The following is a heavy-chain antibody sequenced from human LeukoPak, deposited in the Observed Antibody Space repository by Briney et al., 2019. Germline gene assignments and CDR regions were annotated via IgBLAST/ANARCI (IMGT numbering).Heavy chain of an antibody. CDR1: GYTFTSYD. CDR2: MNPNSGNT. V-gene: IGHV1-8*01. Sequence: ASVKVSCKASGYTFTSYDINWVRQATGQGLEWMGWMNPNSGNTGYAQKFQGRVTMTRNTSRSTAYMELSSLRSEDTAVYYCARESSGSSSLGYWGQGTLVNVSS. D-gene: IGHD6-6*01. J-gene: IGHJ4*02. CDR3: ARESSGSSSLGY.